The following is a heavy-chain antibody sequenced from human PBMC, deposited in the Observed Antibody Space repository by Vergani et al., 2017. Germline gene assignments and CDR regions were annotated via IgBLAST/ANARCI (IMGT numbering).Heavy chain of an antibody. CDR1: GFTFSSYW. CDR3: ARDTGLWFGELLSYGMDV. CDR2: IKQDGSEK. V-gene: IGHV3-7*01. J-gene: IGHJ6*02. D-gene: IGHD3-10*01. Sequence: EVQLVESGGGLVKPGGSLRLSCAASGFTFSSYWMSWVRQAPGKGLEWVANIKQDGSEKYYVDSVKGRFTISRDNSRNTLYLQMNSLRADDTAVYYCARDTGLWFGELLSYGMDVWGQGTTVTVSS.